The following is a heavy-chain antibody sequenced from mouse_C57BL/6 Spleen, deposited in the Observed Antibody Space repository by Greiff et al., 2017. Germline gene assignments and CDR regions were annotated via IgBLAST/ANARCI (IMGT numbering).Heavy chain of an antibody. CDR1: GYAFSSYW. CDR2: IYPGDGDT. J-gene: IGHJ2*01. Sequence: VKLMESGPELVKPGASVKISCKASGYAFSSYWMNWVKQRPGKGLEWIGRIYPGDGDTNYNGKFKGKATLTADKSSSTAYMQLSSLTSEDSAVYFCARGHYSNSDYWGQGTTLTVSS. V-gene: IGHV1-82*01. CDR3: ARGHYSNSDY. D-gene: IGHD2-5*01.